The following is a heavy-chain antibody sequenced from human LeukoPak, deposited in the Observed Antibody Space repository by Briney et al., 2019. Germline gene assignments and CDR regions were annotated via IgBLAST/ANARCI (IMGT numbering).Heavy chain of an antibody. D-gene: IGHD6-13*01. Sequence: SQTLSLTCAISGDSVSSNNVAWNWIRQSPSRGLEWLGRTYYRSKWYNDYAVSVKSRITFNSDTSKNKFSLQLNSVTPEDTAVYYCARGRSWPLDYWGQGTLVTVSS. V-gene: IGHV6-1*01. CDR3: ARGRSWPLDY. CDR1: GDSVSSNNVA. J-gene: IGHJ4*02. CDR2: TYYRSKWYN.